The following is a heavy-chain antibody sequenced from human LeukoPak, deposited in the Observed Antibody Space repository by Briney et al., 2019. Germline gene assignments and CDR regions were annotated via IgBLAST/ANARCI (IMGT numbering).Heavy chain of an antibody. D-gene: IGHD6-13*01. CDR2: ISSSSSYI. CDR3: ARDRIAAAGTVDY. Sequence: PGGSLRLSCAASGFTFSSYEMNWVRQAPGKGLEWVSSISSSSSYIYYVDSVKGRFTISRDNAKNSLYLQMNSLRAEDTAVYYCARDRIAAAGTVDYWGQGTLVTVSS. J-gene: IGHJ4*02. CDR1: GFTFSSYE. V-gene: IGHV3-21*01.